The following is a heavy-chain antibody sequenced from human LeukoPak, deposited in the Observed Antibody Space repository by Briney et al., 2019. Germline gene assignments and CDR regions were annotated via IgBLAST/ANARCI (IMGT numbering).Heavy chain of an antibody. V-gene: IGHV1-2*02. CDR3: ARGIAAAGGRWFDP. J-gene: IGHJ5*02. CDR1: GYTFTDYY. Sequence: ASVKVSCKASGYTFTDYYMHAVRQAPGQGLEWMGWINPNSGGTNYAQQFQGRVTMTTDTSISTAYMELSNLRSDDTAAYYCARGIAAAGGRWFDPWGQGTLVTVSS. CDR2: INPNSGGT. D-gene: IGHD6-13*01.